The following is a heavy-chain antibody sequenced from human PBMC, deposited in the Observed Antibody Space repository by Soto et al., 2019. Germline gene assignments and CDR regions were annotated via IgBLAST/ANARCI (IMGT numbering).Heavy chain of an antibody. D-gene: IGHD4-17*01. CDR3: ARLPTVTPTTHIVY. CDR2: INPSGGST. CDR1: GYTFTSYY. V-gene: IGHV1-46*01. J-gene: IGHJ4*02. Sequence: ASVKVSCKTCGYTFTSYYMHWVRQAPGQGLEWMGIINPSGGSTSYAQKFQGRVTMTRDTSTSTVYMELSSLRSEDTAVYYCARLPTVTPTTHIVYWGQGPLVTL.